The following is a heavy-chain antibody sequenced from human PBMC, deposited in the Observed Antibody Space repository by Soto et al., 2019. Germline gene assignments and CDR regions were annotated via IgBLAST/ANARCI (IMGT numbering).Heavy chain of an antibody. Sequence: KFQGRVTITRDTSASTAYMDLSSLRSEDTAVYYCARQDYGGNPGSDYWGQGTLITVSS. D-gene: IGHD4-17*01. CDR3: ARQDYGGNPGSDY. J-gene: IGHJ4*02. V-gene: IGHV1-3*01.